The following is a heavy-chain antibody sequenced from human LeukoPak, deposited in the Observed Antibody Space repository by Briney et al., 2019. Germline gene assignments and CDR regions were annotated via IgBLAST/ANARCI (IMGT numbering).Heavy chain of an antibody. CDR2: ISSSSYI. Sequence: GGSLRLSCAASGFTFNSYNINWVRQAPGKGLEWVSSISSSSYIYYADSVKGRFTISRDNAKNSLFLQMNSLRAEDTAVYYCARYTSGWFDYWGQGTLVTVSS. J-gene: IGHJ4*02. V-gene: IGHV3-21*01. D-gene: IGHD6-19*01. CDR3: ARYTSGWFDY. CDR1: GFTFNSYN.